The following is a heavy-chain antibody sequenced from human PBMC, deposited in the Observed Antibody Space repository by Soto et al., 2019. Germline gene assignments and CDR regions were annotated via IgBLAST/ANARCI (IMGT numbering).Heavy chain of an antibody. Sequence: PGGSLRLSCAASGFTFSSYAMSWVRQAPGKGLEWVSAISGSGGSTYYADSVKGRFTISRDNSKNTLFLQMNSLRAEDTAVYYCAKPHSGYSGYYFDYWGQGTLVTVSS. J-gene: IGHJ4*02. CDR3: AKPHSGYSGYYFDY. CDR2: ISGSGGST. D-gene: IGHD5-12*01. V-gene: IGHV3-23*01. CDR1: GFTFSSYA.